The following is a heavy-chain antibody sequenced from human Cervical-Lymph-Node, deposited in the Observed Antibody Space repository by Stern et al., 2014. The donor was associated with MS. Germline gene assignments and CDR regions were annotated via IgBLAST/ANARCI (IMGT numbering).Heavy chain of an antibody. Sequence: VQLVQSGGGVVHPGRSLRLSCVGSGFTFSNHGMHWVRQAPGKGLQWVAVISFDGSNKFYADSVKGRFILSRDNSKNTLYLQMNSLRSEDTAVYYCAKNVDYAFDLWGQGTMVTVSP. CDR3: AKNVDYAFDL. V-gene: IGHV3-30*18. J-gene: IGHJ3*01. CDR2: ISFDGSNK. CDR1: GFTFSNHG. D-gene: IGHD3/OR15-3a*01.